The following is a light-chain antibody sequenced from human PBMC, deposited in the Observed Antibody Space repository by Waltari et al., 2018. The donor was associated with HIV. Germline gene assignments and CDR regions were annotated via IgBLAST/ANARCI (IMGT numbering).Light chain of an antibody. Sequence: QSVLTQPPSVSAAPGEKVTITCSASNFNIGNGYVSWYQHLPAPALKLLIYDNKTPPSGIPDRCSSSKSGTSATLDITGLQTGDEADYYCGTWDRTLSDGVFGGGTKLTVL. CDR3: GTWDRTLSDGV. CDR2: DNK. V-gene: IGLV1-51*01. J-gene: IGLJ3*02. CDR1: NFNIGNGY.